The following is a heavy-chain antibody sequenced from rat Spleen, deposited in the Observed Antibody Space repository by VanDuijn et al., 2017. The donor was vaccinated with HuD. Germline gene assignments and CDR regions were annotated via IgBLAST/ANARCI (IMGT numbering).Heavy chain of an antibody. CDR3: ARHGVNYGAYNWFAY. CDR1: GFTFSDYY. CDR2: IIYDGSGT. V-gene: IGHV5-7*01. Sequence: EVQLVESGGGLVQPGRSLKLSCAVSGFTFSDYYMAWVRQAPTKGLEWVATIIYDGSGTYYRDSVKGRFTISRDNAKSTLYLQMDSLRSEDTATYYCARHGVNYGAYNWFAYWGQGTLVTVSS. J-gene: IGHJ3*01. D-gene: IGHD1-11*01.